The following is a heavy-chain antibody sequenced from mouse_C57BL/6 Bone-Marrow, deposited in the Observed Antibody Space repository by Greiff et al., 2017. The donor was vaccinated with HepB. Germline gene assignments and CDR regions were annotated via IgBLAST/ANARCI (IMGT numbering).Heavy chain of an antibody. J-gene: IGHJ4*01. V-gene: IGHV1-42*01. CDR1: GFSFTGYY. D-gene: IGHD1-1*01. Sequence: VQLQQSGPELVKPGASVKISCKASGFSFTGYYMNWVKQSPEKRLEWIGEINPSTGGTTYNQKFKAKATLTVDKSSSTAYMQHKSLTSDDSAVYYCAAMTTVVPFAMDYWGQGTSVTVSS. CDR3: AAMTTVVPFAMDY. CDR2: INPSTGGT.